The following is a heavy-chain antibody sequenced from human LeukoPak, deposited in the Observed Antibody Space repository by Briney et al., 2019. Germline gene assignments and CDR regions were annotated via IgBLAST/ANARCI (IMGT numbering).Heavy chain of an antibody. CDR1: GFTFSNDA. CDR3: ARGGGGCTNGVCYIDY. CDR2: ISYDGTYK. D-gene: IGHD2-8*01. J-gene: IGHJ4*02. Sequence: GRSLRLSCAASGFTFSNDAMHWVRQAPGKGLEWVAVISYDGTYKYYADSVKGRFTISRDNSKSTLYLQMNSLRAEDTAVYYCARGGGGCTNGVCYIDYWGQGTLVTVSS. V-gene: IGHV3-30*01.